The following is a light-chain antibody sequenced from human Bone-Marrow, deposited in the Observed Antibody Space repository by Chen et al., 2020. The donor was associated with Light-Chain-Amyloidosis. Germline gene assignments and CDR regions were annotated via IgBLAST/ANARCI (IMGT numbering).Light chain of an antibody. CDR2: RYT. Sequence: SYELTQPPSVSVSPGQTARITCSGEDLPTKYAYWYQQKPGQAPVLVIHRYTERPSGISERFSGSSAGTTATLTISGVQAEDEADYHCQSADSSGTYEVIFGGGTKLTVL. J-gene: IGLJ2*01. CDR1: DLPTKY. CDR3: QSADSSGTYEVI. V-gene: IGLV3-25*03.